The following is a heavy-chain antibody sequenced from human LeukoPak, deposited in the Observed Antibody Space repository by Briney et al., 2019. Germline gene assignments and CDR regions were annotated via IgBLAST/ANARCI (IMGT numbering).Heavy chain of an antibody. D-gene: IGHD2-15*01. CDR3: ARGYCSGGSCYTVDY. Sequence: SETLSLTCAVYGGSFSGYYWSWIRQPPGKGLEWIGEINHSGSTNYNPSLKSRVTISVDTSKNQLSLKLSSVTAADTAVYYCARGYCSGGSCYTVDYWGQGTLVTVSS. V-gene: IGHV4-34*01. CDR1: GGSFSGYY. J-gene: IGHJ4*02. CDR2: INHSGST.